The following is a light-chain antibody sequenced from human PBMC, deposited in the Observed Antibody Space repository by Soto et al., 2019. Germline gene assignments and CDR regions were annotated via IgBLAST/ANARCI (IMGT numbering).Light chain of an antibody. CDR2: AAS. V-gene: IGKV1-39*01. J-gene: IGKJ1*01. CDR1: ESIRNN. Sequence: DIQMTQSPSSLSASVGDRVTITCRASESIRNNLNWYQQKPGKAPKLLIYAASTLQSGVPSRFSGGGSGTEFTLTIGSLQPEDFTTYYSQQTYSTPRGAFGQGTKVEFK. CDR3: QQTYSTPRGA.